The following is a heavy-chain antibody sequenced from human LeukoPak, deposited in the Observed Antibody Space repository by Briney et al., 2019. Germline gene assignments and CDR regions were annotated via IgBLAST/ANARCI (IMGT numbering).Heavy chain of an antibody. CDR3: ARSYCSGGGCYCFDP. V-gene: IGHV4-59*08. J-gene: IGHJ5*02. D-gene: IGHD2-15*01. CDR1: GGSISSYY. Sequence: SETLSLTCTVSGGSISSYYWSWIRQPPGKGLEWIGYIYYSGSTNYNPSLKSRVTISVDTSKNQFSLKLSSVTAADTAVYYCARSYCSGGGCYCFDPWGQGTLVTVSS. CDR2: IYYSGST.